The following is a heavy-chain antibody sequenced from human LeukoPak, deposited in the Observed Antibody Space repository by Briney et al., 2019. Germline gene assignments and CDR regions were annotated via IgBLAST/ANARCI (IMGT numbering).Heavy chain of an antibody. J-gene: IGHJ4*02. Sequence: GGSLRLSCAASGFTFSTYSMNWVRQAPGKGLEWVSSITSPVGRIYYADSLKGRITISRDNARSTLYLQMNSLRAEDTAVYYCATDGRSSGRYGFDYWGQGILVTVSS. CDR2: ITSPVGRI. V-gene: IGHV3-21*01. CDR1: GFTFSTYS. D-gene: IGHD6-19*01. CDR3: ATDGRSSGRYGFDY.